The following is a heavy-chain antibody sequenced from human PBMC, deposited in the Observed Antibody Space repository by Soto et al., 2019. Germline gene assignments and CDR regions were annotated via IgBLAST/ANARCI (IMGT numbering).Heavy chain of an antibody. V-gene: IGHV3-30*18. D-gene: IGHD6-13*01. CDR1: GFTFSSYG. Sequence: QVQLVESGGGVVQPGRSLRLSCAASGFTFSSYGMHWVRQAPGKGLEWVAVISYDGSNKYYADSVKGRFTISRDNSKNTLYLQMNSLRAEDTAVYYCAKVAPSYSSSWYLYYMDVWGKGPTVTVSS. J-gene: IGHJ6*03. CDR3: AKVAPSYSSSWYLYYMDV. CDR2: ISYDGSNK.